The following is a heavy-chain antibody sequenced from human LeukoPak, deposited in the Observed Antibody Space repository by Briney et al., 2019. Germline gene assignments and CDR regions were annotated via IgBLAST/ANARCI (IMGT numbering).Heavy chain of an antibody. Sequence: GGSLRLSCAASGFTFSSYAMHWVRQAPGKGLEWVAVISYDGSNKYYADSVKGRFTISRDNSKNTLYLQMNSLRAEDTAVYYCARDRDVLRFLEWLLPGYGKDVWGQGTTVTVSS. V-gene: IGHV3-30-3*01. CDR1: GFTFSSYA. CDR2: ISYDGSNK. D-gene: IGHD3-3*01. CDR3: ARDRDVLRFLEWLLPGYGKDV. J-gene: IGHJ6*02.